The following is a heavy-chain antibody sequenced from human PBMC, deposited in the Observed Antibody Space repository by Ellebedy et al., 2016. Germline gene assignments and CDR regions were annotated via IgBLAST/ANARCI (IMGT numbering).Heavy chain of an antibody. CDR2: IFHSGTT. CDR1: GFSIISSFY. J-gene: IGHJ5*02. D-gene: IGHD4-11*01. CDR3: VRDPTGHSFDP. V-gene: IGHV4-38-2*02. Sequence: GSLRLSCSVSGFSIISSFYWAWIRQSPGKGLEWIGTIFHSGTTDYNSSLKSRVIISVDTSNNQFSLKLRSVTAADTAIYHCVRDPTGHSFDPWGQGILVTVSS.